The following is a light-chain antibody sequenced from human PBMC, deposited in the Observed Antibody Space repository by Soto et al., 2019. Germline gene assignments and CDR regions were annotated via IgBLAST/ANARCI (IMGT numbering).Light chain of an antibody. J-gene: IGKJ1*01. CDR2: DAY. Sequence: EILFTQSPATLSFSPGEKDTLSRRASQSVGTSLAWYQHKPGQAPRLLIYDAYNRATGIPARFSGSGSGTTFTLTISSLEPEDFAVYYCQQRSSWWTFGQGTKVDIK. CDR3: QQRSSWWT. V-gene: IGKV3-11*01. CDR1: QSVGTS.